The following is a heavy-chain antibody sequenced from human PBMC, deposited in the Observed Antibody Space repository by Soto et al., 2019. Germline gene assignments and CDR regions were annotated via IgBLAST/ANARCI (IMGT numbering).Heavy chain of an antibody. D-gene: IGHD6-19*01. CDR3: ARRWGIVVATAMDAFDI. V-gene: IGHV4-39*01. CDR2: IYYSGST. CDR1: GGSISSGGYY. J-gene: IGHJ3*02. Sequence: SETLSLTCTVSGGSISSGGYYWSWIRQHPGKGLEWIGYIYYSGSTYYNPSLKSRVTISVDTSKNQFSLKLSSVTAADTAVYYCARRWGIVVATAMDAFDIWGQGTMVTVSS.